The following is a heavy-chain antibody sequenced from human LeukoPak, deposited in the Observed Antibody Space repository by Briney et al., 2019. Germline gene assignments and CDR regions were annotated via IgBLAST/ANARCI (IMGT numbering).Heavy chain of an antibody. Sequence: GGSLRLSCAASGFMFSFYAMSWVRQAPGKGLEWVSALSGSGVSTYYADSVKGRFTISRDNSKNTLYLQMSSLRAEDTAVYYCAKDLRPGIPLFGWFDPWGQGTLVTVSS. CDR3: AKDLRPGIPLFGWFDP. V-gene: IGHV3-23*01. J-gene: IGHJ5*02. CDR1: GFMFSFYA. CDR2: LSGSGVST. D-gene: IGHD3-3*01.